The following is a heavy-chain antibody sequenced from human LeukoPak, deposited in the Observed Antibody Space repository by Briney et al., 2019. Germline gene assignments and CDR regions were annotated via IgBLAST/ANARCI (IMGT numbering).Heavy chain of an antibody. CDR1: GGSISSYY. J-gene: IGHJ4*02. CDR3: ATMNSSSSHRFFDY. Sequence: SETLSLTCTVSGGSISSYYWSWIRQPPGKGLEWIGYIYYSGSTNYNPSLKSRVTISVDTSKNQFSLKLSSVTAADTAVYYCATMNSSSSHRFFDYWGQGTLVTVSS. CDR2: IYYSGST. D-gene: IGHD6-6*01. V-gene: IGHV4-59*12.